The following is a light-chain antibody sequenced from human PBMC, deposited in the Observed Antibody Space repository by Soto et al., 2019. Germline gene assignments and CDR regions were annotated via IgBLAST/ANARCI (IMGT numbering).Light chain of an antibody. CDR3: QHYNSFPIT. Sequence: DIQLTQSPSSRAAPLGDRGPSTCRASQDIRFYLNWFHQKTGQAPKLLIYDASQLETGVPSRFSGSGSGTDFTFTINSLQPEDIGTYYCQHYNSFPITFGQGTRLEIK. CDR1: QDIRFY. J-gene: IGKJ5*01. CDR2: DAS. V-gene: IGKV1-33*01.